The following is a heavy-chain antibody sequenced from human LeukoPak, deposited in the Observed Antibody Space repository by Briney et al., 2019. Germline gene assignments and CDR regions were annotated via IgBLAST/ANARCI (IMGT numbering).Heavy chain of an antibody. V-gene: IGHV3-49*03. CDR1: GFTFGDYA. J-gene: IGHJ3*02. D-gene: IGHD4-17*01. Sequence: GESLRLSCTASGFTFGDYAMSWFRQAPGKGLEWVGFIRSKAYGGTTEYAASVKGRFTISRDDSKSIAYLQMNSLKTEDTAVYYCTRDPSTTVPPRGDAFDIWGQGTMVTVSS. CDR2: IRSKAYGGTT. CDR3: TRDPSTTVPPRGDAFDI.